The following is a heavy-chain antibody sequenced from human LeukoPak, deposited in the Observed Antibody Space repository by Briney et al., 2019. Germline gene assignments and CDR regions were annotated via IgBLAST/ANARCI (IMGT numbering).Heavy chain of an antibody. Sequence: ASVKVSCKASGYTFTSYGIGWVRQAPGQGLEWMGCISADNGDTNYAQNLQGRVTMTTDTSTSTAYMELRSLRSDDSAVYYCARTEIAVAGTGGDYYYYYGMDVWGQGTTVTVSS. J-gene: IGHJ6*02. CDR3: ARTEIAVAGTGGDYYYYYGMDV. CDR1: GYTFTSYG. D-gene: IGHD6-13*01. V-gene: IGHV1-18*01. CDR2: ISADNGDT.